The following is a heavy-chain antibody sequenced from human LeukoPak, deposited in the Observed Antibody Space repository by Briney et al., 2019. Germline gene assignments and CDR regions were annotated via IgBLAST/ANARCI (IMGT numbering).Heavy chain of an antibody. V-gene: IGHV4-59*08. D-gene: IGHD5-18*01. CDR3: ARPIRPGYSYGYDY. Sequence: SETLSLTCIVSGGSISSYSWSWIRQPPGKGLEWIGYIYSSGSANYNPSLKSRVIISGDTSKNQISLNLTSVTAADTAVYFCARPIRPGYSYGYDYWGQGTVVTVSS. CDR1: GGSISSYS. CDR2: IYSSGSA. J-gene: IGHJ4*02.